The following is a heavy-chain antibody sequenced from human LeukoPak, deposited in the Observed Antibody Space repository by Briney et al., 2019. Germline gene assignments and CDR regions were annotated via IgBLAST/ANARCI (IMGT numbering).Heavy chain of an antibody. Sequence: GGSLRPSCAADGFTFSIYEANWDRQVPGKWLEWDSYISSSGTTIYYADSVKGRFTVDRNNAKTSLYLQMTSLRAEDTAVYYCARDSGSGRSTRLDYWGQGTLVTVSS. V-gene: IGHV3-48*03. J-gene: IGHJ4*02. CDR3: ARDSGSGRSTRLDY. D-gene: IGHD6-19*01. CDR1: GFTFSIYE. CDR2: ISSSGTTI.